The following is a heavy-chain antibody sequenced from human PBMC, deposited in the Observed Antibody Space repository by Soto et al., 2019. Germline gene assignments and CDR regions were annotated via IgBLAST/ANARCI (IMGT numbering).Heavy chain of an antibody. CDR1: GGTFSSYA. V-gene: IGHV1-69*01. Sequence: QVQLVQSGAEVKKPGSSVKVSCKAPGGTFSSYAISWVRQAPGQGLEWMGGIIPISGTANYAQKFQGRVTITADEPTSTAYMELSSLRSEDTAVYYCARSQGSSTSLEIYYYYYYGMDVWGQGTTVTVSS. J-gene: IGHJ6*02. D-gene: IGHD2-2*01. CDR3: ARSQGSSTSLEIYYYYYYGMDV. CDR2: IIPISGTA.